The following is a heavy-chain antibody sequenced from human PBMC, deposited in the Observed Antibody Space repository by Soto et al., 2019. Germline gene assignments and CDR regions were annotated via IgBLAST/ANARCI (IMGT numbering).Heavy chain of an antibody. J-gene: IGHJ3*02. CDR2: ISWNSGSI. CDR3: AKDTVTGTTKWDAFDI. D-gene: IGHD1-20*01. Sequence: GGSLRLSCAASGFTFDDYAMHWVRQAPGKGLEWVSGISWNSGSIGYADSVKGRFTISRDNAKNSLYLQMNSLRAEDTALYYCAKDTVTGTTKWDAFDIWGQGTMVTVSS. CDR1: GFTFDDYA. V-gene: IGHV3-9*01.